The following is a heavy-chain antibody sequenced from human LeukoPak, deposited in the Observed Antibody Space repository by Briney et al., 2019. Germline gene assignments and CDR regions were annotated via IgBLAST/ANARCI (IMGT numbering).Heavy chain of an antibody. CDR3: AIYGSGSQGWFDP. D-gene: IGHD3-10*01. CDR1: GFTFSSYS. J-gene: IGHJ5*02. CDR2: ISSSSSYI. Sequence: PGGSLRLSCAASGFTFSSYSMNWVRQAPGKGLEGVSSISSSSSYIYYADSVKGRFTISRDNAKNSLYLQMNSLRAEDTAVYYCAIYGSGSQGWFDPWGQGTLVTVSS. V-gene: IGHV3-21*01.